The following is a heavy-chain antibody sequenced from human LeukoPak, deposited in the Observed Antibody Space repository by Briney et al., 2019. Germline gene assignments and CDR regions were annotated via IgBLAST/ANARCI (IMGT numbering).Heavy chain of an antibody. Sequence: ASVKVSCKASGYTFTGYYMHWVRQAPGQGLEWMGWINPNSGGTNYAQKFQGRVTMTRDTSISTAYMELSRLRSDDTAVYYCARVSAYYYDSGGCFDYWGQGTLVTVSS. CDR3: ARVSAYYYDSGGCFDY. CDR1: GYTFTGYY. D-gene: IGHD3-22*01. J-gene: IGHJ4*02. V-gene: IGHV1-2*02. CDR2: INPNSGGT.